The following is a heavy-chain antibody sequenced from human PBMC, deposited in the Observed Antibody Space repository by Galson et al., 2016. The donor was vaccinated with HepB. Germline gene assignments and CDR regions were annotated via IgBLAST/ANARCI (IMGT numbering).Heavy chain of an antibody. D-gene: IGHD7-27*01. J-gene: IGHJ1*01. CDR3: ARGPLNLSGPELGQMAEYFQH. CDR1: GFTFSDYS. CDR2: ISRSSTHI. V-gene: IGHV3-21*01. Sequence: SLRLSCAASGFTFSDYSMNWVRQAPGKGLEWVSSISRSSTHIYYADSVKGRFTISRDNAKSSLYLQMNSLRAEDTAVYYCARGPLNLSGPELGQMAEYFQHWGQGTLVTVSS.